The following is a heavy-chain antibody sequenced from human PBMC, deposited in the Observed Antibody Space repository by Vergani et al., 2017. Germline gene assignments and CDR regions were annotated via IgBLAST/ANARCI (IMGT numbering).Heavy chain of an antibody. D-gene: IGHD6-6*01. CDR2: IFSNDEK. CDR1: GFSLSNARMG. Sequence: QVTLKESGPVLVKPTETLTLTCTVSGFSLSNARMGVSWIRQPPGKALEWLAHIFSNDEKSYSTSLKSRLTISKDTSKNQVVLTMTNMDPVDTATYYCAHRAARHPFDYWGQGTLVTVSS. V-gene: IGHV2-26*01. CDR3: AHRAARHPFDY. J-gene: IGHJ4*02.